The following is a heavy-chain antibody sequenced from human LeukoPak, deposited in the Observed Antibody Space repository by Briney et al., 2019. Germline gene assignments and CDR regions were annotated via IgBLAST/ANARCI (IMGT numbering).Heavy chain of an antibody. D-gene: IGHD3-22*01. V-gene: IGHV3-11*01. CDR1: GFAFSDYY. CDR2: ISNRGSTI. J-gene: IGHJ1*01. CDR3: ARDQAYFDSSGPDRYFHH. Sequence: PGGSLRLSCAASGFAFSDYYMSWIRQAPGKGLEWVSYISNRGSTIYYADSVKGRFIISRDNSKNSLYLQMDSLSAEDTAVYYCARDQAYFDSSGPDRYFHHWGQGTLVTVSS.